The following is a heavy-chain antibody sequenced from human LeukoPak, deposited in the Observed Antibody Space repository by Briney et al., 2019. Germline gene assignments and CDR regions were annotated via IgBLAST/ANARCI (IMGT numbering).Heavy chain of an antibody. Sequence: SQTLSLTCTVSGGSISSGDFYWSWIRQPPGKGLEWIGYIYHSGSTYYNPSLKSRVTISVDRSKNQFSLKLSSVTAADTAVYYCARDHEDIVATVYFDYWGQGTLVTVSS. D-gene: IGHD5-12*01. CDR3: ARDHEDIVATVYFDY. J-gene: IGHJ4*02. CDR1: GGSISSGDFY. CDR2: IYHSGST. V-gene: IGHV4-30-2*01.